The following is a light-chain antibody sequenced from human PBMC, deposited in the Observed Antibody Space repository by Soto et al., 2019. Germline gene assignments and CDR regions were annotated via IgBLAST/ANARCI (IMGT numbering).Light chain of an antibody. V-gene: IGKV1-39*01. J-gene: IGKJ5*01. CDR2: AAS. CDR3: QQSYTTASIT. Sequence: DIQMTQSPSSLSASVGDRVTITCRASQSISRNLNWYQHKPGKAPKLLIYAASSLQNGVPSRFSGGGSATEFTLSISSLQPEDFVTYYCQQSYTTASITFDQGTRLEMK. CDR1: QSISRN.